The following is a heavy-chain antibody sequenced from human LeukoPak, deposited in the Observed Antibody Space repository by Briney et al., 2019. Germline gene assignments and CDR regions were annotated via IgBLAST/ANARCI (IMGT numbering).Heavy chain of an antibody. J-gene: IGHJ4*02. CDR3: ARLSGWSLDY. Sequence: GRSLGLSRAASGFIFSNNGMHWVRQAPGKGLEWVAVIWFDGTKKYYADSVKGRFTISRDNSKNTLHLQMDSLRAEDTAVYYCARLSGWSLDYCGQGTLVTVSS. CDR1: GFIFSNNG. D-gene: IGHD6-19*01. CDR2: IWFDGTKK. V-gene: IGHV3-33*01.